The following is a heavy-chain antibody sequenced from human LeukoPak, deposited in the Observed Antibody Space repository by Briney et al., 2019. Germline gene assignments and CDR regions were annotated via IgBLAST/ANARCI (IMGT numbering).Heavy chain of an antibody. CDR2: ICYSGST. V-gene: IGHV4-59*08. J-gene: IGHJ5*02. D-gene: IGHD6-13*01. Sequence: PSETLSLTCTVSGGSISSYYWSWIRQPPGKGLEWIGYICYSGSTNYNPSLKSRVTISVDTSKNQFSLKLSSVTAADTAVYYCARFDVAAAGTVSWGQGTLVTVSS. CDR3: ARFDVAAAGTVS. CDR1: GGSISSYY.